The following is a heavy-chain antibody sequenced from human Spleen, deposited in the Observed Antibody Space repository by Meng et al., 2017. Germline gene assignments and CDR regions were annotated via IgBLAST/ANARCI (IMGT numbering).Heavy chain of an antibody. CDR3: ATRGNPYLDR. V-gene: IGHV1-18*04. CDR2: INIYNGIT. J-gene: IGHJ4*02. CDR1: DYTLTSDG. Sequence: QGQVVQSGAEVKKPGASVEVSCKVSDYTLTSDGFSWVRQAPGQGLQWMGWINIYNGITNYGRNFQGRVTLTTDTSTSTGYMELRSLTSDDTAVHYCATRGNPYLDRWGQGTLVTVSS.